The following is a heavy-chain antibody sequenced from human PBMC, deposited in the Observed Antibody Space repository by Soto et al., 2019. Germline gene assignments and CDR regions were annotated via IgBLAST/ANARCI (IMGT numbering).Heavy chain of an antibody. CDR1: GFTFSSYG. CDR2: TSHDGSNK. J-gene: IGHJ4*02. Sequence: PVGSLRLSCAASGFTFSSYGMHWVRQAPGKGLEWVAVTSHDGSNKYYADSVKGRFTISRDNYKNTLSLQMNSLRAEDTAVYYCVTGGGQAYWGQGTLVTVSS. CDR3: VTGGGQAY. D-gene: IGHD3-16*01. V-gene: IGHV3-30*03.